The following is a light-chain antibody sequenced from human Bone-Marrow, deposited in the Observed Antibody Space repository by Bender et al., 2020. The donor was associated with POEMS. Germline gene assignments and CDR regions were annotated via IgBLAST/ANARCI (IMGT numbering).Light chain of an antibody. CDR3: YSTDSSGNHRGV. V-gene: IGLV3-10*01. CDR2: EDT. Sequence: SYELTQPPSVSVSPGQTARITCSGDALPKKYAYWYQQKSGQAPLLVIYEDTKRPSGIPERFSGSNSGTMATLTISGAQVEDEADYYCYSTDSSGNHRGVFGGGTELTVL. CDR1: ALPKKY. J-gene: IGLJ3*02.